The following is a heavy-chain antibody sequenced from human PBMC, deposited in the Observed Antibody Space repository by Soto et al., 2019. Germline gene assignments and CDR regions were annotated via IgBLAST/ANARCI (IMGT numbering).Heavy chain of an antibody. Sequence: PSQTLSLTCAISGDSVSSNSAAWNWIRQSPSRGLEWLGRTYYRSKWYNDYAVSVKSRITINPDTSKNQFSLQLNSVTPEDTAVYYCARSAMYSSSWYSAPYWGNWFDPWGQGTLVTVSS. CDR2: TYYRSKWYN. D-gene: IGHD6-13*01. J-gene: IGHJ5*02. CDR3: ARSAMYSSSWYSAPYWGNWFDP. CDR1: GDSVSSNSAA. V-gene: IGHV6-1*01.